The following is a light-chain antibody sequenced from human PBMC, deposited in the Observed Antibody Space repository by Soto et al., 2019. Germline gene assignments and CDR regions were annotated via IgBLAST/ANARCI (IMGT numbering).Light chain of an antibody. J-gene: IGLJ2*01. Sequence: QSVLTQPPSVSGAPGQRVTISCTGSSSNIGAGYDVHWYQQLPGTAPKLLIYGNNNRPSGVPDRFSGSKSGTSASLAITGLQAEDEADYYCQSYDSSLSGSNVVFGGGTKLTV. CDR3: QSYDSSLSGSNVV. CDR1: SSNIGAGYD. CDR2: GNN. V-gene: IGLV1-40*01.